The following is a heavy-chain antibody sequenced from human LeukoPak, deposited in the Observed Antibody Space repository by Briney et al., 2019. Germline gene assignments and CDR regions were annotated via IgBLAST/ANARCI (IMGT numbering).Heavy chain of an antibody. D-gene: IGHD6-19*01. CDR2: IYTSGST. Sequence: PSETLSLTCTVSGGSISSYYWSWIRQPAGKGLEWIGRIYTSGSTNYNPSLKSRVTMSVDTSKNQFSLKLSSVTAADTAVYYCARYKRAGGWSYFDYGGQGTLVTVSS. V-gene: IGHV4-4*07. CDR3: ARYKRAGGWSYFDY. CDR1: GGSISSYY. J-gene: IGHJ4*02.